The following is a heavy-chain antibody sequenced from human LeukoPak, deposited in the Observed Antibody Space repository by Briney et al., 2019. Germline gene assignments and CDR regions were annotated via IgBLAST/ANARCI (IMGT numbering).Heavy chain of an antibody. D-gene: IGHD4-17*01. CDR2: IYYSGST. J-gene: IGHJ5*02. V-gene: IGHV4-59*08. Sequence: SETLSLTCTVSGGSISRYYWSWIRQPPGKGLEWIGYIYYSGSTNYNSSLKSRVTISVDTSKNQFSLKLSSVTAADTAVYYCARHHDYGVWRFDPWGQGTLVTVSS. CDR3: ARHHDYGVWRFDP. CDR1: GGSISRYY.